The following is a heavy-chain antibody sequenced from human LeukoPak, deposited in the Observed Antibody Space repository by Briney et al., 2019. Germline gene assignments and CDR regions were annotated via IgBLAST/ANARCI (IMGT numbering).Heavy chain of an antibody. D-gene: IGHD2-2*01. J-gene: IGHJ4*02. CDR3: XXDRCDRTTCPEV. CDR2: ISGSGGST. CDR1: GFTFSTYA. Sequence: GGSLRLSCTASGFTFSTYAMSWVRQAPGEGLEWVSGISGSGGSTYYTDSVKGRFTISRDNSKNTLHLQMSSLRAEDTSLYYCXXDRCDRTTCPEVWGQGTLVTVSS. V-gene: IGHV3-23*01.